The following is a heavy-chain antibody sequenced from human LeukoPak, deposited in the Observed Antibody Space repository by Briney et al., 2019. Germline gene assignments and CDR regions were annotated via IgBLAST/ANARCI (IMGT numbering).Heavy chain of an antibody. CDR1: GYIFTSYT. CDR3: ARRPRGDSSPLDY. V-gene: IGHV1-3*04. CDR2: INIGNRRT. D-gene: IGHD3-22*01. Sequence: GASVKVSCKASGYIFTSYTIHWVRQAPGQRPEWLGWINIGNRRTKYSSTFQDRIIIAGDTSASTAYMELSGLGSEDSGIYYCARRPRGDSSPLDYWGLGTPVIVSS. J-gene: IGHJ4*02.